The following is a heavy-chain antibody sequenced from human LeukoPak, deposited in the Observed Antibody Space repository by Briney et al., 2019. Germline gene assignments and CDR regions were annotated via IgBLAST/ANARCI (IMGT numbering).Heavy chain of an antibody. J-gene: IGHJ3*02. D-gene: IGHD6-19*01. CDR3: AKDPMSVAGTISGAFDI. CDR1: GFTFSSYG. CDR2: ISGSGGST. Sequence: GGSLRLSCAASGFTFSSYGMSWVRQAPGKGLEWVSAISGSGGSTYYADSVKGRFTISRDNSKNTLYLQMNSLRAEDTAVYYCAKDPMSVAGTISGAFDIWGQGTMVTVSS. V-gene: IGHV3-23*01.